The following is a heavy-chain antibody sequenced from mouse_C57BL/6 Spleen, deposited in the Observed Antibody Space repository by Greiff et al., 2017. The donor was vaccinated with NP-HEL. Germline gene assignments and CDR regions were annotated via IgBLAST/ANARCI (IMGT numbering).Heavy chain of an antibody. CDR3: ARGGLLYWYFDV. J-gene: IGHJ1*03. CDR1: GFSLTSYG. D-gene: IGHD2-3*01. Sequence: VKVVESGPGLVQPSQSLSITCTVSGFSLTSYGVHWVRQSPGKGLEWLGVIWSGGSTDYNAAFISRLSISKDNSKSQVFFKMNSLQADDTAIYYCARGGLLYWYFDVWGTGTTVTVSS. CDR2: IWSGGST. V-gene: IGHV2-2*01.